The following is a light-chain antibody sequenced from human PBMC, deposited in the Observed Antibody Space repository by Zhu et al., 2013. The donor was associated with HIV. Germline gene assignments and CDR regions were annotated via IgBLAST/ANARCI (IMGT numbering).Light chain of an antibody. CDR1: IISSYY. J-gene: IGLJ1*01. CDR2: GKN. V-gene: IGLV3-19*02. CDR3: SSWDITSVHPFV. Sequence: SSELTQDPAVSVALGQTVRITCQGGIISSYYPNWYQQKAGQAPRCVMYGKNRRPSGVPDRFSGSSSGNTASLTIIGAQAEDEAVYYCSSWDITSVHPFVFGTGTEVTVL.